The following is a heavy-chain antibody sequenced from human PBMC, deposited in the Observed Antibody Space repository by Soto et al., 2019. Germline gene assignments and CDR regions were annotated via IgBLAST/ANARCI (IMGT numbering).Heavy chain of an antibody. CDR2: IKSDGSIT. CDR3: AKDSHWAIISPTHDY. V-gene: IGHV3-74*01. D-gene: IGHD2-2*01. CDR1: GFTFLSHC. Sequence: PGGSLRLSCAASGFTFLSHCMHSVRQAPGKGLVWVSPIKSDGSITAYANSVKGRSTISRDTSKNMLYLQMNSLRAEDTAIYYCAKDSHWAIISPTHDYWGHGTLVTVSS. J-gene: IGHJ4*01.